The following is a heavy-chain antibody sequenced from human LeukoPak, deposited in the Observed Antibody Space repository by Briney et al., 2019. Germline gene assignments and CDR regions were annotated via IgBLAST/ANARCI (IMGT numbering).Heavy chain of an antibody. CDR3: ARGNSGYVLTYYYYYYGMDV. CDR2: ISSGGSTI. V-gene: IGHV3-11*01. J-gene: IGHJ6*02. CDR1: GFTFSDYY. Sequence: GGSLRLSCAASGFTFSDYYMSWIRQAPGKGLEWVSYISSGGSTIYYADSVKGRFTISRDNAKNSLYLQMNSLRAEDTAVYYCARGNSGYVLTYYYYYYGMDVWGQGTTVTVSS. D-gene: IGHD5-12*01.